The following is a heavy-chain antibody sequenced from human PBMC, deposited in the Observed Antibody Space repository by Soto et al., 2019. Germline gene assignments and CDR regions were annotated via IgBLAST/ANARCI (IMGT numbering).Heavy chain of an antibody. Sequence: GASVQVSCKASVYTFTSYYIYWVRQAPGQGLEWMGMINPNGGSTSSPQKFQGRVTITRDTSASTAYMELSSLRSEDTAVYYCARDIVVVVAATSSYGMDVWGKGNTVTVSS. CDR3: ARDIVVVVAATSSYGMDV. J-gene: IGHJ6*04. CDR1: VYTFTSYY. D-gene: IGHD2-15*01. CDR2: INPNGGST. V-gene: IGHV1-46*01.